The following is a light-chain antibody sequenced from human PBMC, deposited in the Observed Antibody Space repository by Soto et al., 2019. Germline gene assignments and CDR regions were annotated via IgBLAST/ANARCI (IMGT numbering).Light chain of an antibody. J-gene: IGKJ4*01. Sequence: IQLTQSPSSLSASVGDRVTITCRASRGISSYLAWYQQKPGKAPKLLIYAASTLQTGVPSRFSGGGSGTDFTLTISSLRPEDFATYYCQQVNSYPITFGGGTKVDIK. CDR3: QQVNSYPIT. CDR2: AAS. CDR1: RGISSY. V-gene: IGKV1-9*01.